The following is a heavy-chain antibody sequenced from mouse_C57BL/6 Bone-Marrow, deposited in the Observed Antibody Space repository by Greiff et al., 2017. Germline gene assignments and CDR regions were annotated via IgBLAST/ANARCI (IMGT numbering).Heavy chain of an antibody. Sequence: QVQLQQPGAELVMPGASVKLSCKASGYTFTSYWMHWVKQRPGQGLEWIGEIDPSDSYTNYNQKFQGKSTLTVDKSSSTAYMQLSSLTSEDSAVYDCARGYGSTFFCYWGQGTLVTVSA. CDR3: ARGYGSTFFCY. D-gene: IGHD1-1*01. CDR1: GYTFTSYW. V-gene: IGHV1-69*01. CDR2: IDPSDSYT. J-gene: IGHJ3*01.